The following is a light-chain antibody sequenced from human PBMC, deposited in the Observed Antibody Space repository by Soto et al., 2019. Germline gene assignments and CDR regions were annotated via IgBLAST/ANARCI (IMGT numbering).Light chain of an antibody. Sequence: ENLMSHSPATLSVSPCERAILSFRASQSVSSNLAWYQQKPGQAPRLLIYDASNRATGIPARFSGSGSGTDFTLTISSLEPEDFAVYYCQQRSNWPITFGQGTRLEIK. CDR3: QQRSNWPIT. J-gene: IGKJ5*01. CDR1: QSVSSN. CDR2: DAS. V-gene: IGKV3-11*01.